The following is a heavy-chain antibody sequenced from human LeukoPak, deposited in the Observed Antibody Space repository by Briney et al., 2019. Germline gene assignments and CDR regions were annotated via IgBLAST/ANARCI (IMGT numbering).Heavy chain of an antibody. J-gene: IGHJ6*03. Sequence: NPGGSLRLSCAASGFTFSDYYMSWIRQAPGKGLEWVSYISSRGSTIFYADSVKGRFTISRDNSKNTLYLQMNSLRAEDTAVYYCAKDGFSSGWFTYYYYYYMDVWGKGTTVTVSS. V-gene: IGHV3-11*01. CDR1: GFTFSDYY. D-gene: IGHD6-19*01. CDR3: AKDGFSSGWFTYYYYYYMDV. CDR2: ISSRGSTI.